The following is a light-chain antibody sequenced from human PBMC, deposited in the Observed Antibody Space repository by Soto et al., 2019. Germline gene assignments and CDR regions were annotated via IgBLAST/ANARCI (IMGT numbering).Light chain of an antibody. Sequence: EIVTEQSPATLSVSPGERATLSCRASQSVSSSYLAWYQQKPGQAPRLLIYGASSRATGIPARFSGSGSGTEFTLTISSLQSEDFAVYYCQQYYDWPITFGQGTRLEIK. CDR3: QQYYDWPIT. J-gene: IGKJ5*01. CDR1: QSVSSSY. V-gene: IGKV3D-15*01. CDR2: GAS.